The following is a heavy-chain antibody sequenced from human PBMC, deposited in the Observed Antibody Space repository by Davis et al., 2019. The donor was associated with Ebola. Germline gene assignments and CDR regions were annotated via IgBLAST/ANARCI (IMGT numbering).Heavy chain of an antibody. CDR2: IRSKANSYAT. Sequence: GGSLRLSCAASGFTFSGSAMHWVRQASGKGLEWVGRIRSKANSYATAYAASVKGRFTISRDDSKNTAYLQMNSLKTEDTAVYYCTLTYDSTDYWGQGTLVTVSS. J-gene: IGHJ4*02. CDR1: GFTFSGSA. D-gene: IGHD3-22*01. CDR3: TLTYDSTDY. V-gene: IGHV3-73*01.